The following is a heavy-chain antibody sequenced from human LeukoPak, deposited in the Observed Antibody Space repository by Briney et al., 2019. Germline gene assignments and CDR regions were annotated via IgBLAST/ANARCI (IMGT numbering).Heavy chain of an antibody. V-gene: IGHV4-30-4*07. J-gene: IGHJ4*02. D-gene: IGHD2-21*02. CDR2: IYYSGST. CDR3: ARGWGPAYCGGDCHRHFDY. Sequence: SETLSLTCAVSGYSISSGGYSWNWIRQPPGKGLEWIGYIYYSGSTNYNRALKSRVTISVDASKNQFSLKLTSVSAADTAVYYCARGWGPAYCGGDCHRHFDYWGQGALVTVSS. CDR1: GYSISSGGYS.